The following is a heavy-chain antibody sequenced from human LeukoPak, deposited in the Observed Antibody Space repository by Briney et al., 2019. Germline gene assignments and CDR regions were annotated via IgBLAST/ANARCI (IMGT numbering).Heavy chain of an antibody. J-gene: IGHJ4*02. CDR2: ISGSGDTT. CDR1: GFTFSTYA. V-gene: IGHV3-23*01. D-gene: IGHD1-26*01. CDR3: ARTLDGSYYVLDY. Sequence: PGGSLRLSCAASGFTFSTYAMGWVRQTPGKGLEWVSAISGSGDTTYYADSVKGRFTISRDNSKNTLYLQMNSLRAEDTAVYYCARTLDGSYYVLDYWGQGTLVTVSS.